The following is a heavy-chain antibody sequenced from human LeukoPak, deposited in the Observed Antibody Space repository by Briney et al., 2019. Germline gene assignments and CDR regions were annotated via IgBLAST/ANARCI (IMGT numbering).Heavy chain of an antibody. J-gene: IGHJ4*02. CDR1: GFTFSSYS. CDR3: ARVSGQEDFDY. D-gene: IGHD1-26*01. V-gene: IGHV3-21*01. Sequence: GGSLRLSCAASGFTFSSYSMNWVRQAPGKGLEWVSSIRSSSSYIYYADSVKGRFTISRDNAKNSLYLQMNSLRAEDTAVYYCARVSGQEDFDYWGQGTLVTVSS. CDR2: IRSSSSYI.